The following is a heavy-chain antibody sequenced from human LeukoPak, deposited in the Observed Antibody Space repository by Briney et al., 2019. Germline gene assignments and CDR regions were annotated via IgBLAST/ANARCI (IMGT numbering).Heavy chain of an antibody. J-gene: IGHJ4*02. D-gene: IGHD1-26*01. CDR2: IYYSGST. CDR1: GGSISSYY. V-gene: IGHV4-59*08. CDR3: ARSDYSGSYFFGY. Sequence: SQTLSLTCTLSGGSISSYYCSSIRQPPGEGLEWIGYIYYSGSTNYNPSLKSRVTISVDTSKNQFSLKLSSVTAADTAVYYCARSDYSGSYFFGYWGQGALVTVSS.